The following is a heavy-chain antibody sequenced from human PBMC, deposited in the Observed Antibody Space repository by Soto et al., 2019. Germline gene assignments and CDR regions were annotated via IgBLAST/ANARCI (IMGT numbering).Heavy chain of an antibody. CDR1: GGSINSYY. CDR2: IYYSGST. V-gene: IGHV4-59*01. D-gene: IGHD6-13*01. CDR3: ARSAAAGTRVSAFRIDY. Sequence: SETLSLTCTVSGGSINSYYWSWIRQPPGKGLEWIGYIYYSGSTNYNPSLKSRVTISVDTSKNQFSLKLSSVTAADTAVYYCARSAAAGTRVSAFRIDYWGQGTLVTVSS. J-gene: IGHJ4*02.